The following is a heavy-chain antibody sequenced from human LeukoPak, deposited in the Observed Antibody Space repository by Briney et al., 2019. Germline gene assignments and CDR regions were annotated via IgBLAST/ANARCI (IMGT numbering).Heavy chain of an antibody. V-gene: IGHV3-23*01. D-gene: IGHD2-2*01. CDR2: ISASGDVT. Sequence: GGSLRLSCAASGFSFSAYPMGWVRQAPGKGLQWLSGISASGDVTFHADRVKGRFAISRDNSKNTLYLQMTGLRAGDTAEYYCAKGSSTTCPCYRDHWGQGTLVTVSS. CDR1: GFSFSAYP. J-gene: IGHJ4*02. CDR3: AKGSSTTCPCYRDH.